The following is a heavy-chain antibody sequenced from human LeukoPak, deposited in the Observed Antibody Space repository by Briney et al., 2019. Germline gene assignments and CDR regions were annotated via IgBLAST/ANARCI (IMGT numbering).Heavy chain of an antibody. D-gene: IGHD5-12*01. Sequence: PGGSLRLSCAASGFTFSSYWMSWVRQAPGKGLEWVANIKQDGSEKYYVDSVKGRFTISRDNAKNSLYLQMNSLRAEDTAVYHCARDQRYSGYDLLFDYWGQGTLVTVSS. CDR3: ARDQRYSGYDLLFDY. CDR2: IKQDGSEK. V-gene: IGHV3-7*04. CDR1: GFTFSSYW. J-gene: IGHJ4*02.